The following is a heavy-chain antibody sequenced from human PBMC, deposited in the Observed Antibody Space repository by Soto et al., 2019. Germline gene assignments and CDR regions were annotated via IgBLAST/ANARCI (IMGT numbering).Heavy chain of an antibody. CDR3: VRVGSGSYSWRDP. J-gene: IGHJ5*02. V-gene: IGHV3-74*01. CDR2: INTDGGTT. D-gene: IGHD1-26*01. Sequence: EVQLEESGGDLAQPGGSLRLSCAASGFTLSTYWMHWVRQAPGKGLVWVSRINTDGGTTTYAESVKGRFTISRDNARNTLYLQMNSLRPEDTALYYCVRVGSGSYSWRDPWGQGTLVTVSS. CDR1: GFTLSTYW.